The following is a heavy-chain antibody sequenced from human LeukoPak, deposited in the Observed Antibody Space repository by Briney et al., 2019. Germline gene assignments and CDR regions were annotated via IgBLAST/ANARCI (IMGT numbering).Heavy chain of an antibody. CDR1: GGSISSSSYY. V-gene: IGHV4-39*07. Sequence: PSETLSLTCTVSGGSISSSSYYWGWIRQPPGKGLEWIGSIYYSGSTYYNPSLKSRVTISVDTSKNQFSLKLSSVTAADTAVYYCARDPGYGVLDNWYFDLWGRGTLVTVSS. CDR2: IYYSGST. J-gene: IGHJ2*01. CDR3: ARDPGYGVLDNWYFDL. D-gene: IGHD4-17*01.